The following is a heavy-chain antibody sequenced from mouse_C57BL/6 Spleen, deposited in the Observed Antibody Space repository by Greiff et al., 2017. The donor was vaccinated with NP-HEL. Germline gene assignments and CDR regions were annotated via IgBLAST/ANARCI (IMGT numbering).Heavy chain of an antibody. CDR2: IYPGSGST. V-gene: IGHV1-55*01. D-gene: IGHD1-1*01. CDR1: GYTFTSYW. J-gene: IGHJ3*01. Sequence: VQLQQSGAELVKPGASVKMSCKASGYTFTSYWITWVKQRPGQGLEWIGDIYPGSGSTNYNEKFKSKATLTVDTSSSTAYMQLSSLTSEDSAVYYCATTVVEGTWFAYWGQGTLVTVSA. CDR3: ATTVVEGTWFAY.